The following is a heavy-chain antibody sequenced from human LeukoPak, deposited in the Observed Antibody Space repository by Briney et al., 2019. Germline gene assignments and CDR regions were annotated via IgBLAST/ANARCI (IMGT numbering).Heavy chain of an antibody. Sequence: PSETLSLTCTVSGGSISSSSYYWGWIRQPPGKGLEWIGSIYYSGSTYYNPSLKSRVTISVDTSKNQFSLKLSSVTAADTAVYYCVRNNNNDYWGQGTLVTVSS. CDR3: VRNNNNDY. CDR1: GGSISSSSYY. CDR2: IYYSGST. D-gene: IGHD2/OR15-2a*01. V-gene: IGHV4-39*07. J-gene: IGHJ4*02.